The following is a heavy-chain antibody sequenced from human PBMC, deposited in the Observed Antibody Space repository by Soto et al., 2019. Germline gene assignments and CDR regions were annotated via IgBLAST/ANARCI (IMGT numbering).Heavy chain of an antibody. CDR2: IYLTGST. D-gene: IGHD1-7*01. Sequence: SETLSLTCAVSGGSFTSNNWWTWVRQPPGQGLEWIGEIYLTGSTNYNPSLKSRVTISLDKSENQFSLKVTSLTAADTAVYYCASRDPGTSVDYWGQGTWVTVS. J-gene: IGHJ4*02. CDR1: GGSFTSNNW. V-gene: IGHV4-4*02. CDR3: ASRDPGTSVDY.